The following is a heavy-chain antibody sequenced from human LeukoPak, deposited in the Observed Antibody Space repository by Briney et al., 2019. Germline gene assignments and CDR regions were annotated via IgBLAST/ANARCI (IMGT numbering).Heavy chain of an antibody. CDR1: GFTFSSYD. CDR2: INTAGNT. D-gene: IGHD3-10*01. V-gene: IGHV3-13*01. J-gene: IGHJ5*02. Sequence: PPGGSLRLSCAASGFTFSSYDMHWVRQTTGEGLEWVSGINTAGNTYYAGSVKGRFTISRENAKDSLFLQMNNLGAGDTAVYYCTSVGAAYASGSYFSPWGHRTLVTVSS. CDR3: TSVGAAYASGSYFSP.